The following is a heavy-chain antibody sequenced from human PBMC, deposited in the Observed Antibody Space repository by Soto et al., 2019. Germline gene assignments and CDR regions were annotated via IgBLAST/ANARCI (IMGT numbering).Heavy chain of an antibody. J-gene: IGHJ6*02. V-gene: IGHV5-51*01. D-gene: IGHD3-10*01. CDR2: IYPGDSDT. CDR1: GYSFTSYW. CDR3: ARQPNTKLLWFGEPIIVAGGYGMDV. Sequence: GESLKISCKGSGYSFTSYWIGWVRQMPGKGLEWMGIIYPGDSDTRYSPSFQGQVTISADKSISTAYLQWSSLKASDTAMYYCARQPNTKLLWFGEPIIVAGGYGMDVWGQGTTVTVSS.